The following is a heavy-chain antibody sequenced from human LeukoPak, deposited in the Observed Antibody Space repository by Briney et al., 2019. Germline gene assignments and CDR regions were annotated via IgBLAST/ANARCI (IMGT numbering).Heavy chain of an antibody. V-gene: IGHV3-23*01. CDR3: AIGVGMATIYFDY. CDR2: ISGSGGST. CDR1: GFTFSSYA. J-gene: IGHJ4*02. Sequence: GGSLRLSCAASGFTFSSYAMSWVRQAPGKGLEWVSAISGSGGSTYYADSVKGRFTISRDNSKNTLYLQMNSLRAEDTAVYYCAIGVGMATIYFDYWGQGTLVTVSS. D-gene: IGHD5-24*01.